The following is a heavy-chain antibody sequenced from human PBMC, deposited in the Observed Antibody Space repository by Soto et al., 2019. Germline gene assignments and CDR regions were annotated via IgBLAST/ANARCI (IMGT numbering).Heavy chain of an antibody. CDR1: GFTFSSYA. CDR3: ARDRYYGSGSYLRPSGMDV. CDR2: ISYDGSNK. Sequence: GGSLRLSCAASGFTFSSYAMHWVRQAPGKGLEWVAVISYDGSNKYYADSVKGRFTISRDNSKNTLYLQMNSLRAEDTAVYYCARDRYYGSGSYLRPSGMDVWGQGTTVTVSS. V-gene: IGHV3-30-3*01. D-gene: IGHD3-10*01. J-gene: IGHJ6*02.